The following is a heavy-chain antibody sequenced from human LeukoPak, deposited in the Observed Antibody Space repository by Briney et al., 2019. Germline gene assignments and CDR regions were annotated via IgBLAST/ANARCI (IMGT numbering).Heavy chain of an antibody. CDR3: AKDLSTSGWILDY. Sequence: GGSLRLSCAASGFTFSSYSMNWVRQAPGKGLEWVSSISSSSSYIYYADSVKGRFTISRDNAKNSLYLQMNSLRTEDTALYYCAKDLSTSGWILDYWGQGSLVTVSS. CDR1: GFTFSSYS. V-gene: IGHV3-21*04. CDR2: ISSSSSYI. D-gene: IGHD6-19*01. J-gene: IGHJ4*02.